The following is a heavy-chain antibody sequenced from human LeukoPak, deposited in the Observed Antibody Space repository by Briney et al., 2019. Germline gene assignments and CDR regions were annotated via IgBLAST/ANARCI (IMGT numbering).Heavy chain of an antibody. V-gene: IGHV4-59*12. Sequence: SSETLSLTCTVSGGSISSYYWSWIRQPPGKGLEWIGYIYYSGSPNYNPSLKSRVTISVDTSKNQFSLKLSSVTAADTAVYYCARLGSSGWYINWFDPWGQGTLVTVSS. CDR1: GGSISSYY. CDR2: IYYSGSP. CDR3: ARLGSSGWYINWFDP. J-gene: IGHJ5*02. D-gene: IGHD6-19*01.